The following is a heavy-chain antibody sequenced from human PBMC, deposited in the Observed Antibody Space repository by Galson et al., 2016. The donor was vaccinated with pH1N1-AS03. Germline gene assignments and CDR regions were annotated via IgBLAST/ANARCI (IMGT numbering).Heavy chain of an antibody. D-gene: IGHD1-26*01. CDR3: ARGRGSYGMDV. CDR1: GYTFISYV. J-gene: IGHJ6*02. Sequence: SVKVSCKASGYTFISYVMHWVRQAPGQRLEWMGWINAGNGNTTYSQSFKGRVTITRDTSASKAYMEVSSLRSEDTAVYYCARGRGSYGMDVWGQGTTVTVPS. CDR2: INAGNGNT. V-gene: IGHV1-3*01.